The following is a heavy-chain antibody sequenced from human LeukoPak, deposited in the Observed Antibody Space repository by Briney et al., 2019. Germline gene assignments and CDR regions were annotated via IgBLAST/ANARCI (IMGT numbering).Heavy chain of an antibody. J-gene: IGHJ4*02. CDR2: IYYSGST. CDR1: GGSISSGDYY. V-gene: IGHV4-30-4*01. D-gene: IGHD6-13*01. Sequence: PSETLSLTCTVSGGSISSGDYYWSWIRQPPGKGLEWIGYIYYSGSTYYNPSLKSRVTISVDTSKNQFSLKLSSVTAADTAVYYCARAAAGTGGLFDYWGQGTLVTVSS. CDR3: ARAAAGTGGLFDY.